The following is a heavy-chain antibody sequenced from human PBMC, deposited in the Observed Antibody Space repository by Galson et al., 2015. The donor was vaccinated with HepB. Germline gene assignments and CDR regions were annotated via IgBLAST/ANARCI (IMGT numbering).Heavy chain of an antibody. Sequence: CAISGDSVSSHSAAWNWIRQSPSRGPEWLGRTYYRSKWYNDYAVSGKSRISINPDTSKNQFSLQLNSVTPEDTAVYYCARAGAQSGYSSGWYVGPFDYWGQGTLVTVSA. D-gene: IGHD6-19*01. J-gene: IGHJ4*02. CDR1: GDSVSSHSAA. V-gene: IGHV6-1*01. CDR2: TYYRSKWYN. CDR3: ARAGAQSGYSSGWYVGPFDY.